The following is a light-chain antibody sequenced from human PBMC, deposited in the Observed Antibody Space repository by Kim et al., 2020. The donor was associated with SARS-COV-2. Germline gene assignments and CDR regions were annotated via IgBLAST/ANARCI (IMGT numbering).Light chain of an antibody. CDR3: MQALQTPIT. J-gene: IGKJ5*01. CDR1: QSRLRSNGDKY. Sequence: ASIPCRTRQSRLRSNGDKYLEWHLQKPGQSPQRLICFGSNRAAGVPEGFSGSGSGTDFTQKISRVEAEDVGVYYYMQALQTPITFGQGTRLEIK. CDR2: FGS. V-gene: IGKV2-28*01.